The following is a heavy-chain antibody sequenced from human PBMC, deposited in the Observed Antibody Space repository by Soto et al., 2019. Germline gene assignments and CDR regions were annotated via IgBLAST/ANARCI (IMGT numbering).Heavy chain of an antibody. Sequence: SETLSLTCTVSGGSISSYYWSWIRQPAGKGLEWIGRIYTSGSTNYNPSLKSRVTMSVDTSKNQFSLKLSSVTAADTAVYYCARSIAVAGSGPTFFDYWGQGTLVTVSS. J-gene: IGHJ4*02. V-gene: IGHV4-4*07. CDR1: GGSISSYY. CDR3: ARSIAVAGSGPTFFDY. CDR2: IYTSGST. D-gene: IGHD6-19*01.